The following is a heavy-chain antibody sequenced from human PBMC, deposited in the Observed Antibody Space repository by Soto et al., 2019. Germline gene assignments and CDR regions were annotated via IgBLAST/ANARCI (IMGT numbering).Heavy chain of an antibody. CDR1: GDSVSSNSAA. Sequence: SQTLSLTCAISGDSVSSNSAAWNWIRQSPSRGLEWLGRTYYRSKWYNDYAVSVKSRITINPDTSKNQFSLQLNSVTPEDTAVYYCARDPTIVGAEEYYYYGMDVWGQGTTVTVSS. J-gene: IGHJ6*02. V-gene: IGHV6-1*01. CDR2: TYYRSKWYN. CDR3: ARDPTIVGAEEYYYYGMDV. D-gene: IGHD3-3*01.